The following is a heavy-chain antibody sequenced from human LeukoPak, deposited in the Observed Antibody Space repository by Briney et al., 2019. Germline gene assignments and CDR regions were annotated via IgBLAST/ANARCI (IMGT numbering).Heavy chain of an antibody. Sequence: SETLSLTCAVYGGSFSGYYWSWIRQPPGKGLEWIGEINHSGSTNYNPSLKSRVTISVDTSKNQFFLRLSSVTAADTAVYYCARGVTYYYGSGRYYSRKDAFDIWGQGTMVTVSS. CDR2: INHSGST. V-gene: IGHV4-34*01. CDR1: GGSFSGYY. CDR3: ARGVTYYYGSGRYYSRKDAFDI. D-gene: IGHD3-10*01. J-gene: IGHJ3*02.